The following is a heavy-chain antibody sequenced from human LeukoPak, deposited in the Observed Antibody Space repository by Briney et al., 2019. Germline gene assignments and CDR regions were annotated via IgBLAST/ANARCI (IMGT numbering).Heavy chain of an antibody. J-gene: IGHJ4*02. Sequence: GGSLRLSCAASGFTFSSYEMNWVRQAPGKGLEWVSSISSSSSYIYYADSVKGRFTISRDNAKNSLYLQMNSLRAEDTAVYYCAREGSAYSGSYYSPYYFDYWGQGTLVTVSS. CDR3: AREGSAYSGSYYSPYYFDY. CDR1: GFTFSSYE. V-gene: IGHV3-21*01. D-gene: IGHD1-26*01. CDR2: ISSSSSYI.